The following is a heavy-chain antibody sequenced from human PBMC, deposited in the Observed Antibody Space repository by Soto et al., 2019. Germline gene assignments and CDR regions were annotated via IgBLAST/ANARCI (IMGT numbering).Heavy chain of an antibody. CDR3: AGEPKGGPAAGAIEI. Sequence: PSETLSLTCTVSAGSISSYYWSWIRQPPGKGLEWVGYIYYSGSTNYNPSLKSRVAISVDTSKNQFSLNLTSVTAADTAVYFCAGEPKGGPAAGAIEIWGQGTMVTVSS. CDR2: IYYSGST. D-gene: IGHD6-25*01. V-gene: IGHV4-59*12. J-gene: IGHJ3*02. CDR1: AGSISSYY.